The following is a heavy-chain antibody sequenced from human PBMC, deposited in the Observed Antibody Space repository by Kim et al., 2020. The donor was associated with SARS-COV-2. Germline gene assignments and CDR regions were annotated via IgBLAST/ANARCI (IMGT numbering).Heavy chain of an antibody. CDR1: GYTFTGYY. CDR2: INPNSGGT. D-gene: IGHD2-2*02. J-gene: IGHJ5*02. Sequence: ASVKVSCKASGYTFTGYYMHWVRQAPGQGLEWMGWINPNSGGTNYAQKFQGRVTMTRDTSISTAYMELSRLRSDDTAVYYCYGVPAAIPNRGGWFDPWGQGTLVTVSS. V-gene: IGHV1-2*02. CDR3: YGVPAAIPNRGGWFDP.